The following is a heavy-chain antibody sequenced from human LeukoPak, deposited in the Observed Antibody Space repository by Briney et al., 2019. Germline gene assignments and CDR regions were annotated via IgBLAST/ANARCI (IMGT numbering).Heavy chain of an antibody. J-gene: IGHJ4*02. V-gene: IGHV4-31*03. CDR3: ARFGKGYSYGYDYFDY. D-gene: IGHD5-18*01. CDR1: GGSISSGGYY. Sequence: PSQTLSLTCTVSGGSISSGGYYWSWIRQHPGKGLEWIGYIYYSGSTYYNPSLKSRVTISVDTSKNQFSLKLSSVTAADTAVYYCARFGKGYSYGYDYFDYWGREPWSPSPQ. CDR2: IYYSGST.